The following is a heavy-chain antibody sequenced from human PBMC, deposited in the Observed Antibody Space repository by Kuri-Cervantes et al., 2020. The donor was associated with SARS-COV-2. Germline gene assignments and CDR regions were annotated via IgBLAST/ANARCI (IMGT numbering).Heavy chain of an antibody. Sequence: GESLKISCAASGFTFSSYAMSWVRQAPGKGLEWVSAISGSGGSAYYADSVKGRFTISRDNSKNTLYLQTNSLRAEDTAVYYCAKVFQWFAVPAAIGAFDIWGQGTMVTVSS. CDR1: GFTFSSYA. CDR3: AKVFQWFAVPAAIGAFDI. D-gene: IGHD2-2*02. CDR2: ISGSGGSA. J-gene: IGHJ3*02. V-gene: IGHV3-23*01.